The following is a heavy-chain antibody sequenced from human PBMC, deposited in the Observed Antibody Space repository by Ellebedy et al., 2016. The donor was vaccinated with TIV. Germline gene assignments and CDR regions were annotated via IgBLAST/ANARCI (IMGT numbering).Heavy chain of an antibody. CDR3: ARDPFYGSGTYFDY. CDR2: ISNDGSNK. CDR1: GFTFSSHS. Sequence: GESLKISCAASGFTFSSHSMHWVRQAPGKGLKWVAVISNDGSNKYYADTVKGRFTISRDNSKNTLYLQMNSLRAQDTAVYYCARDPFYGSGTYFDYWGQGTLVAVSS. J-gene: IGHJ4*02. V-gene: IGHV3-30-3*01. D-gene: IGHD3-10*01.